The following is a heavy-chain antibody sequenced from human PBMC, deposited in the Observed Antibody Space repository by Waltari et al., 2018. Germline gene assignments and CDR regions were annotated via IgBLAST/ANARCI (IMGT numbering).Heavy chain of an antibody. D-gene: IGHD5-12*01. CDR3: AREGEVVATTWGIN. CDR2: IYHSGST. CDR1: GYSISSGYY. J-gene: IGHJ4*02. Sequence: QVQLQESGPGLVKPSETLSLTCAVSGYSISSGYYWGWIRQPPGKGLEWIGSIYHSGSTYYNPSLKSRVTISVDTSKNQFSLKLSSVTAADTAVYYCAREGEVVATTWGINWGQGTLVTVSS. V-gene: IGHV4-38-2*02.